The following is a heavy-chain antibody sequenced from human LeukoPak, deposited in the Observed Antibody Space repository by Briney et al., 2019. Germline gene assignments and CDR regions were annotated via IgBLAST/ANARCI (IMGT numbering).Heavy chain of an antibody. CDR3: ARDYYDSRGAFDI. J-gene: IGHJ3*02. CDR1: GGSISSYY. Sequence: SETLSLTCTVSGGSISSYYWSWIRQPPGKGLEWIGYIYYSGSTNYNPSLKSRVTVSVDTSKNQFSLKLSSVTAADTAVYYCARDYYDSRGAFDIWGQGTMVTVSS. V-gene: IGHV4-59*01. D-gene: IGHD3-22*01. CDR2: IYYSGST.